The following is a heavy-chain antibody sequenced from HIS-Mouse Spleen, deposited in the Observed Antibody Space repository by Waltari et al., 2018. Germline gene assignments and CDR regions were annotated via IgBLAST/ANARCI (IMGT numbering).Heavy chain of an antibody. V-gene: IGHV4-39*07. CDR3: AREVPYSSSWYDWYFDL. D-gene: IGHD6-13*01. J-gene: IGHJ2*01. CDR1: GGSISSSSYY. Sequence: QLQLQESGPGLVKPSETLSLTCTVSGGSISSSSYYWGWIRQPPGKGLGWIGSSYYSGSTYYNPSLQGRVTIPVDTSKNQFSLKLSSVTAADTAVYYCAREVPYSSSWYDWYFDLWGRGTLVTVSS. CDR2: SYYSGST.